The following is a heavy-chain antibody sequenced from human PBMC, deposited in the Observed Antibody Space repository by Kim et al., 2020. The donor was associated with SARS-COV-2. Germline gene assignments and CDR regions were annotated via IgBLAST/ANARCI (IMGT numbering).Heavy chain of an antibody. CDR1: GFTFSSYE. D-gene: IGHD2-15*01. J-gene: IGHJ6*02. CDR2: ISSSGSTI. Sequence: GGSLRLSCAASGFTFSSYEMNWVRQAPGKGLEWVSYISSSGSTIYYADSVKGRFTISRDNAKNSLYLQMNSLRAEDTAVYYCARDLPKIHEQYSHYYYGMDVWGQGTTVTVSS. CDR3: ARDLPKIHEQYSHYYYGMDV. V-gene: IGHV3-48*03.